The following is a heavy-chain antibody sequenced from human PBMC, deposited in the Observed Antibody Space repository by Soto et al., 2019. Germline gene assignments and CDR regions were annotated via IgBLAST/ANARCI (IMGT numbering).Heavy chain of an antibody. CDR2: IYWNDDK. Sequence: QITLKESGPTLVEPTQTLTLTCTYSGFSLRTTGVGVGWIRQPPGKALEWLGIIYWNDDKRYSPSLKNRFTLTSDISKSQVVLTMTNMDPVDTAPYYRAHTWGLPFDYWGQGTLVIVSS. D-gene: IGHD3-16*01. CDR1: GFSLRTTGVG. V-gene: IGHV2-5*01. CDR3: AHTWGLPFDY. J-gene: IGHJ4*02.